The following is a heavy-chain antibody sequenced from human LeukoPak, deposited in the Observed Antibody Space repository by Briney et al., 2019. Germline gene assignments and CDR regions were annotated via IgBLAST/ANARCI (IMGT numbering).Heavy chain of an antibody. CDR3: AKGREHSGGADAYNF. D-gene: IGHD6-19*01. CDR2: ISYDGSKT. V-gene: IGHV3-30*18. Sequence: GGSLRLSCVASAFTFSIYGMHWVRQAPGKGLEWVAVISYDGSKTYYADSVKGRFTISRDNSKNTLYLQMSSLRAEDTAIYYCAKGREHSGGADAYNFWGQGTMVTVSS. CDR1: AFTFSIYG. J-gene: IGHJ3*01.